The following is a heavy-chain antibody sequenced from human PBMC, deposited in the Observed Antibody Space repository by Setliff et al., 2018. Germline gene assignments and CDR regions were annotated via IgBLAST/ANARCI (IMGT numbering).Heavy chain of an antibody. J-gene: IGHJ5*02. CDR1: GDSFNNYA. CDR3: ARSPAVLGIVYLDP. V-gene: IGHV1-69*05. D-gene: IGHD2-15*01. CDR2: IIPMVGTP. Sequence: SVKVSCTASGDSFNNYAISWVRQAPGQGLEWMGGIIPMVGTPAYAQKFQDRVTITTDESTSTAYMELDSLRSEDTAVYYCARSPAVLGIVYLDPWGQGTLVTVSS.